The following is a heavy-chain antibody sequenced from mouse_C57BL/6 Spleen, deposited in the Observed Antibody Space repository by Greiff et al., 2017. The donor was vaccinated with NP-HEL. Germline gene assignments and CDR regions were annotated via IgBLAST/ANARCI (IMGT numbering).Heavy chain of an antibody. J-gene: IGHJ3*01. CDR2: IYPGDGDT. D-gene: IGHD4-1*01. Sequence: QVQLQQSGAELVKPGASVKISCKVSGYAFSSYWMNWVKQRPGKGLEWIGQIYPGDGDTNYNGKFKGKATLTADKSSSTAYMQLSSLTSEDSAVYFCARNWNPAWFAYWGQGTLVTVSA. CDR3: ARNWNPAWFAY. CDR1: GYAFSSYW. V-gene: IGHV1-80*01.